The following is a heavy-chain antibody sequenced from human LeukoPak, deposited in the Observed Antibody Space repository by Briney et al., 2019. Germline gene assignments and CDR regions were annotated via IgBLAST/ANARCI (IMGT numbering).Heavy chain of an antibody. Sequence: SETLSLTCTVSGYSISSGYFWGWIRQPPGQGLEWIGVYHVGTTDYNPSLKSRVTISVDRSKNQMSLKLSSVTAADTAVYYCARCLGFLIGSSWYPDAFDIWGQGTMVTVSS. V-gene: IGHV4-38-2*02. J-gene: IGHJ3*02. D-gene: IGHD6-13*01. CDR1: GYSISSGYF. CDR3: ARCLGFLIGSSWYPDAFDI. CDR2: VYHVGTT.